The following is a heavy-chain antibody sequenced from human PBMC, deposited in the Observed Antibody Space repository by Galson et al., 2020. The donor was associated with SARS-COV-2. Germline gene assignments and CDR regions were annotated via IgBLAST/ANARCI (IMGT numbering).Heavy chain of an antibody. D-gene: IGHD3-16*01. CDR1: GFTFRNYS. J-gene: IGHJ6*02. CDR2: ISTSSSYI. Sequence: ESLKISCAASGFTFRNYSMNWVRQAPGKGLEWVSSISTSSSYIYYADSVKGRFTISRDNAKNSLYLQMNSLRAEDTAVYYCARNTAYETWGGPGYYYFGMDVWGQGTTVTVSS. V-gene: IGHV3-21*01. CDR3: ARNTAYETWGGPGYYYFGMDV.